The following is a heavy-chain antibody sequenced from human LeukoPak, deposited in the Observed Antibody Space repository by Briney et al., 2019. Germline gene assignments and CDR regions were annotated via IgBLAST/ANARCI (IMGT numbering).Heavy chain of an antibody. CDR3: ARTGGSYAGEYYYYMDV. J-gene: IGHJ6*03. CDR2: TYTSGST. Sequence: SETLSLTCTVSGGSISSYYWSWIRQPAGKGLEWIGRTYTSGSTNYNPSLKSRVTMSVDMSKNQFSLKLSSMIAADTAVYYCARTGGSYAGEYYYYMDVWGKGTTVTVSS. V-gene: IGHV4-4*07. D-gene: IGHD1-26*01. CDR1: GGSISSYY.